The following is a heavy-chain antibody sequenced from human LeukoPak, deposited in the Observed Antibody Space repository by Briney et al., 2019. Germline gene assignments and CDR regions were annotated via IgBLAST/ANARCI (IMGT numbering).Heavy chain of an antibody. D-gene: IGHD2-8*01. J-gene: IGHJ5*02. V-gene: IGHV1-69*13. CDR2: IIPIFGTA. CDR1: GYKFTDYY. Sequence: SVKVSCKASGYKFTDYYIYWVRQAPGQGLEWMGGIIPIFGTANYAQKFQGRVTIIADESTSTAYMELSSLRSEDTAVYYCARDRDGCTNGVCFSGWFDPWGQGTLVTVSS. CDR3: ARDRDGCTNGVCFSGWFDP.